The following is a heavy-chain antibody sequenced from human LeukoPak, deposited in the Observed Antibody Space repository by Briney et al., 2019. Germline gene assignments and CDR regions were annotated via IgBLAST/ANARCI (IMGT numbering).Heavy chain of an antibody. CDR2: INHSGST. CDR3: ARYSSGYYFDY. CDR1: GGSFSGYY. V-gene: IGHV4-34*01. D-gene: IGHD3-22*01. Sequence: SETLSLTCAVYGGSFSGYYWSWIRQPPGKGLEWNGEINHSGSTNYNPSLKSRVTISVDTSKNQFSLKLSSVTAADTAVYYCARYSSGYYFDYWGQGTLVTVSS. J-gene: IGHJ4*02.